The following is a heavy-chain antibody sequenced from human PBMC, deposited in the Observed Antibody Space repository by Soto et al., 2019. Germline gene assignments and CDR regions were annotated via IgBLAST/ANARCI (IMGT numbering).Heavy chain of an antibody. CDR3: ARDGYCSSTSCYGWYFDL. Sequence: QVQLVQSGAEVKKPGASVKVSCKASGYTFTSYGISWVRQAPGQGLEWMGWISAYNGNTNYAQKLQGRVTMTTDTSTSKAYMELRSLRSDDTAVYYCARDGYCSSTSCYGWYFDLWGRGTLVTVSS. J-gene: IGHJ2*01. CDR2: ISAYNGNT. V-gene: IGHV1-18*01. CDR1: GYTFTSYG. D-gene: IGHD2-2*01.